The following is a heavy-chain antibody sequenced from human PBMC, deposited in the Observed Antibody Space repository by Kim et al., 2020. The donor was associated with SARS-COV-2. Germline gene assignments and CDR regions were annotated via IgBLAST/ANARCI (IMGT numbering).Heavy chain of an antibody. CDR2: SSNI. D-gene: IGHD6-19*01. Sequence: SSNIYYADSVKGRFTISRDNAKNSLYLKMNGLRAEDTAVYYCAVAAAPDYWGQGTLVTVSS. V-gene: IGHV3-21*01. CDR3: AVAAAPDY. J-gene: IGHJ4*02.